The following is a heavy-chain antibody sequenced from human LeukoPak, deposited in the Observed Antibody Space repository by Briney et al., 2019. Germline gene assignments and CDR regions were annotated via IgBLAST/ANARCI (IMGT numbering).Heavy chain of an antibody. CDR2: IHTSGST. Sequence: SETLSLTCTVSGVSISRYYWTWLRQPAGKGLEWIGRIHTSGSTNYNPSLKSRVTISVDTSKNHFSLKLSSVPAADTAVYYCARDTYYYDSSGYSSFDYWGQGTLVTVSS. V-gene: IGHV4-4*07. CDR1: GVSISRYY. CDR3: ARDTYYYDSSGYSSFDY. J-gene: IGHJ4*02. D-gene: IGHD3-22*01.